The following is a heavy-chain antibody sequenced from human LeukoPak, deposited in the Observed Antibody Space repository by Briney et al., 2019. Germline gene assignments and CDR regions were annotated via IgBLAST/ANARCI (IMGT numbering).Heavy chain of an antibody. J-gene: IGHJ4*02. V-gene: IGHV4-30-4*01. CDR2: IYYSGST. CDR1: GGSISSGDYY. D-gene: IGHD6-13*01. CDR3: ARDSSEGGSSSLYPGY. Sequence: SETLSLTCTVSGGSISSGDYYWSWIRQPPGKGLEWIGYIYYSGSTYYNPSLKSRVTISVDTSKNQFSLKLSSVTAADTAVYYCARDSSEGGSSSLYPGYWGQGTLVTVSS.